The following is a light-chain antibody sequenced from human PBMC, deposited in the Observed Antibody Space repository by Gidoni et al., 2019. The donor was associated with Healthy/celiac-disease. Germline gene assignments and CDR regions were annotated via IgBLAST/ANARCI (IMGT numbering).Light chain of an antibody. CDR2: GTP. V-gene: IGKV3-20*01. J-gene: IGKJ2*01. CDR3: QQYGSSSYT. CDR1: QSVISSY. Sequence: EIVLTHSPGTLSLSPGERATLSCRANQSVISSYLAWYQQKPGQPPRLLIYGTPSRATGIPDRFSGSGSGTDFTLTISRLEPEDSAVYYCQQYGSSSYTVGQGTKLEIK.